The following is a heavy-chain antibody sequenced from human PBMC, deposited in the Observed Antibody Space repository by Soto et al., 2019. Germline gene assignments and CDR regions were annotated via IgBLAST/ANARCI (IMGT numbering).Heavy chain of an antibody. CDR2: IKNRANNYAT. CDR1: GFSFSDYA. CDR3: TRLSEVGYYHYGMNV. V-gene: IGHV3-73*01. D-gene: IGHD1-26*01. J-gene: IGHJ6*02. Sequence: EEHVVESGGGLVQPGGSLKLSCAGSGFSFSDYAINWVRQASGKGLEWVGRIKNRANNYATASAASLKGRFTVSRDDSTNTAYLQMNSLETDDTAVYYCTRLSEVGYYHYGMNVWGQGTTVTVSS.